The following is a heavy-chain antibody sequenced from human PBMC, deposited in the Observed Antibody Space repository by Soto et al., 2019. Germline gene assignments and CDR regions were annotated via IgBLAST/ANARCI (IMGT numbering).Heavy chain of an antibody. CDR3: AREDGYSYGFDGFYI. CDR1: GGSISSGDYY. V-gene: IGHV4-30-4*01. CDR2: IYYSGST. J-gene: IGHJ3*02. D-gene: IGHD5-18*01. Sequence: QVQLQESGPGLVKPSQTLSLTCTVSGGSISSGDYYWSWIRQPPGKGLEWIGYIYYSGSTYYNPSLKSRVNVAEDTSKSQFYLKLSSVAATDTAVYYCAREDGYSYGFDGFYIWGQGTMVAVSS.